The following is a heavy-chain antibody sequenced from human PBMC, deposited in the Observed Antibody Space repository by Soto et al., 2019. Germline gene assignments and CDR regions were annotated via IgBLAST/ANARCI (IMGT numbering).Heavy chain of an antibody. D-gene: IGHD5-18*01. CDR2: ISYDETKK. CDR1: GFTFSSYP. V-gene: IGHV3-30-3*01. Sequence: GGSLRLSCAASGFTFSSYPMHWVRQAPGKGLEWVALISYDETKKYYADSVKGRFTISRDNFKNTLYLQMNSLRAEDTAVYYCARWNVQHDSYGYFWGQGTLVTVSS. J-gene: IGHJ4*02. CDR3: ARWNVQHDSYGYF.